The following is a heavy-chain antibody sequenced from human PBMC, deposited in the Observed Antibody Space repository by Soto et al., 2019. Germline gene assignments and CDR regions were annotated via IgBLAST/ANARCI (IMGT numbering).Heavy chain of an antibody. D-gene: IGHD2-15*01. V-gene: IGHV3-23*01. CDR3: AKGGYCSGYSCYDLHAFVI. CDR2: ISGSGGST. Sequence: EVQLLESGGGLVQPGGSLRLSCAASGFTFSSYAMSWVRQAPGKGLEWVSAISGSGGSTYYADSVKGRFTISRDNSKNTLYLQMNSLRAEDMAVYYCAKGGYCSGYSCYDLHAFVIWGQGTMVTVSS. CDR1: GFTFSSYA. J-gene: IGHJ3*02.